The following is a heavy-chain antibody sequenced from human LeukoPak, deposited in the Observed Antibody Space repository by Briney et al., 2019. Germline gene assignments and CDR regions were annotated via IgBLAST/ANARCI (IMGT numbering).Heavy chain of an antibody. Sequence: GGSLRLSCAASGFTFSSYSMNWVRQAPGKGLEWVSYISSSSSTIYYADSVKGRFTISRDNAKNSLYLQMNSLRDEDTAVYCCARGRSWYGEFYFDYWGRGTLVTVSS. J-gene: IGHJ4*02. D-gene: IGHD6-13*01. CDR1: GFTFSSYS. V-gene: IGHV3-48*02. CDR2: ISSSSSTI. CDR3: ARGRSWYGEFYFDY.